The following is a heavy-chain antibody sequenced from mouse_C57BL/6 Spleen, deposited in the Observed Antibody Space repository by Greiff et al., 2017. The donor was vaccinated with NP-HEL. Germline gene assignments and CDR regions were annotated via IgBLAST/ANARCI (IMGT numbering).Heavy chain of an antibody. J-gene: IGHJ1*03. D-gene: IGHD6-5*01. CDR2: ISYDGSN. CDR1: GYSITSGYY. V-gene: IGHV3-6*01. Sequence: EVQLQESGPGLVKPSQSLSLTCSVTGYSITSGYYWNWIRQFPGNKLEWMGYISYDGSNNYNPSLKNRISITRDTSKNQFFLKLNSVTTEDTATYYCATLFVWGTGTTVTVSS. CDR3: ATLFV.